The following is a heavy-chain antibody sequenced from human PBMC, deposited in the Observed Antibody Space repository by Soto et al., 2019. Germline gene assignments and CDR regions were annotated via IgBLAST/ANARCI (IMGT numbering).Heavy chain of an antibody. CDR1: GFYFRNFN. V-gene: IGHV3-21*06. J-gene: IGHJ5*01. Sequence: GGTLRLSCEGSGFYFRNFNMIWVRQAPGKGLEWVSSVSGSSSYIYYADSEKGRFTVSRDNDNNLVFMQMHVLRPEGTAMYYCARDLRNYYGSWGQGTLVTVSS. CDR2: VSGSSSYI. CDR3: ARDLRNYYGS. D-gene: IGHD4-4*01.